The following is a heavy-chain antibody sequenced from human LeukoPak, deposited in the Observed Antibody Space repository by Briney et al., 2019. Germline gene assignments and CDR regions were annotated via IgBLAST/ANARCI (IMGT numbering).Heavy chain of an antibody. D-gene: IGHD6-13*01. Sequence: PSETLSLTCTVSGGSISSSSYYWGWIRQPPGKELEWTGSIYYSGSTYYNPSLKSRVTISVDTSKNQFSLKLSSVTAADTAVYYCARLRSSSWYDYWGQGTLVTVSS. CDR3: ARLRSSSWYDY. V-gene: IGHV4-39*01. CDR2: IYYSGST. CDR1: GGSISSSSYY. J-gene: IGHJ4*02.